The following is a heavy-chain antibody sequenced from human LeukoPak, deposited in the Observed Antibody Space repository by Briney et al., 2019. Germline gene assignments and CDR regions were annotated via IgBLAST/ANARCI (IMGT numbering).Heavy chain of an antibody. CDR1: GFTFSSYS. Sequence: GGSLRLSCAASGFTFSSYSMNWVRQAPGKGLEWVSSISSSSSYIYYADSVKGRFTISRDNAKNSLYLQMNGLRPEDTAVYYCARVNHAGGFDYWGQGALVTVSS. CDR2: ISSSSSYI. V-gene: IGHV3-21*01. CDR3: ARVNHAGGFDY. D-gene: IGHD1-14*01. J-gene: IGHJ4*02.